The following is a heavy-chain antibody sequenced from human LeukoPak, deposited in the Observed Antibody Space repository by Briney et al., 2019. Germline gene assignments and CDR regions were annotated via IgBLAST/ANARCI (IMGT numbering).Heavy chain of an antibody. CDR2: IISIFGTA. V-gene: IGHV1-69*06. D-gene: IGHD5-18*01. J-gene: IGHJ4*02. CDR3: ARDRDTAMAVY. Sequence: GASVKVSCKASGGTFSSYAISWVRQAPGQGLEWMGGIISIFGTANYAQKFQGRVTITADKSTSTAYMELSSLRSEDTAVYYCARDRDTAMAVYWGQGTLVTVSS. CDR1: GGTFSSYA.